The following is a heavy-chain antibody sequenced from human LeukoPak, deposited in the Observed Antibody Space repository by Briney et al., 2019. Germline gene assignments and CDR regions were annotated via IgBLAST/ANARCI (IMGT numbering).Heavy chain of an antibody. D-gene: IGHD3-22*01. CDR2: IIPILGIA. Sequence: SVKVSCKASGGTFSSYAISWVRQAPGQGLEWMGRIIPILGIANYAQKFQGRVTITADKSTSTAYMELSSLRSEDTAVYYCASSPYCYDSSGPYDIWGQGTMVTVSS. CDR1: GGTFSSYA. V-gene: IGHV1-69*04. CDR3: ASSPYCYDSSGPYDI. J-gene: IGHJ3*02.